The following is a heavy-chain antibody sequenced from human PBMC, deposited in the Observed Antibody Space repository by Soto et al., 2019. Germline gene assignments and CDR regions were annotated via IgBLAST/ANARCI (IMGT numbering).Heavy chain of an antibody. CDR3: ATFQGHYYGSESSELFVYGLDL. V-gene: IGHV3-33*08. J-gene: IGHJ6*02. CDR2: DGANK. CDR1: GFSFRESA. Sequence: ESGGGVVQPGRSLRLSCEASGFSFRESAMHWVRQAPGKGLEWVAVDGANKFYVESVKGRFSVSRDNSKNTLYLEMNSLRGEDTAVYYCATFQGHYYGSESSELFVYGLDLWGQGTTVTVSS. D-gene: IGHD3-10*01.